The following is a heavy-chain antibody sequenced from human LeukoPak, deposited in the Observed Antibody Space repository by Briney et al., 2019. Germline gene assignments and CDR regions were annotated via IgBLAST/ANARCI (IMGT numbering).Heavy chain of an antibody. Sequence: ASVKVSCKASGFTFTSYAIHWVRQAPGQGLEWMGWITPSGGTNYPQTFQGRVAITWDTSITPAYMDLSRLTSDDTAVYYCARDRNGDGFAHLDYWGQGALVTVSS. CDR3: ARDRNGDGFAHLDY. D-gene: IGHD5-24*01. V-gene: IGHV1-2*02. J-gene: IGHJ4*02. CDR2: ITPSGGT. CDR1: GFTFTSYA.